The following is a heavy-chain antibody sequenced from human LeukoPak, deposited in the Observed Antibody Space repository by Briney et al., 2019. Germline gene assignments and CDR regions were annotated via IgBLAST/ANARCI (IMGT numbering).Heavy chain of an antibody. CDR1: GYTFTSYF. Sequence: GASVKVSCKASGYTFTSYFMYWVRQAPGQGLEWMGLINPRGGTTRYAQKFQGRATMTRDTSTSTVYMELSSLRSEDTAMYYCARDRTYYYDSSGYYSRWEYWGQGTLVTVSS. CDR2: INPRGGTT. CDR3: ARDRTYYYDSSGYYSRWEY. J-gene: IGHJ4*02. V-gene: IGHV1-46*01. D-gene: IGHD3-22*01.